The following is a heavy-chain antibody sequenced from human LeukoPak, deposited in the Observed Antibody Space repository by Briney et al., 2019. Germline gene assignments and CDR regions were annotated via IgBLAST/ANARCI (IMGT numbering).Heavy chain of an antibody. CDR2: ISNNGRST. CDR3: ARGLSGAPDY. J-gene: IGHJ1*01. CDR1: GFTFSNHA. D-gene: IGHD3-10*01. V-gene: IGHV3-64*02. Sequence: GGSLRLSCVGSGFTFSNHALHWVRQFPGKRLEYVSAISNNGRSTHYTDSVKGRFTVSRDNPKETVYLQLGSLRPEDTALYYCARGLSGAPDYWGRGTLVTVSS.